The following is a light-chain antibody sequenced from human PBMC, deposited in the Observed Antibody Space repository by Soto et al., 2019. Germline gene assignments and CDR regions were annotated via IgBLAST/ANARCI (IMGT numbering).Light chain of an antibody. V-gene: IGKV1-16*02. Sequence: DILMTQSPSSLSASVGDRVTITCRASQAISNYVAWFQQKPGKAPKSLIYAASSLRSGVPSKFSGSGSGTDFTLTISNLQPEDFATYYCHHYNTYPITFGQGTRLEI. CDR1: QAISNY. CDR3: HHYNTYPIT. J-gene: IGKJ5*01. CDR2: AAS.